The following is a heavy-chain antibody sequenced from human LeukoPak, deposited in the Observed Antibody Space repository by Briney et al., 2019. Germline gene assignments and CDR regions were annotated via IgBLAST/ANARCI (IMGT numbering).Heavy chain of an antibody. D-gene: IGHD6-13*01. Sequence: SETLSLTCTVSGGSISSYYWSWIRQPPGKGLEWIGYIYYSGSTNYNPSLKSRVTISVDTSKNQFSLKLSSVTAADTAVYYCARSRIAAAGLPNWFDPWGQGTLVTVSS. J-gene: IGHJ5*02. CDR1: GGSISSYY. CDR2: IYYSGST. V-gene: IGHV4-59*01. CDR3: ARSRIAAAGLPNWFDP.